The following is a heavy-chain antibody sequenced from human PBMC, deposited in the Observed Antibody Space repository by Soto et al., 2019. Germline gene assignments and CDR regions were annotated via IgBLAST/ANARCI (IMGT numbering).Heavy chain of an antibody. CDR3: AFYYSGSWRQNRFAL. Sequence: SETLSLTCTVSGGSISSYYWSWIRQPPGKGLEWIGYIYYSGSTNYNPPLKSRVTISVDKSKNQFSLKLSSVTAADTAVYYCAFYYSGSWRQNRFALCGQGTPVTLYS. CDR2: IYYSGST. D-gene: IGHD3-10*01. CDR1: GGSISSYY. J-gene: IGHJ5*02. V-gene: IGHV4-59*01.